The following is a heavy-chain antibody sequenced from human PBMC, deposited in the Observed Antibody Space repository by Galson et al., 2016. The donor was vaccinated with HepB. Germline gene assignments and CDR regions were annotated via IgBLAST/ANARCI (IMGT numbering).Heavy chain of an antibody. V-gene: IGHV1-2*02. CDR1: GYTFTGYY. D-gene: IGHD4-17*01. CDR2: INPNSGGT. J-gene: IGHJ6*02. CDR3: ARDYGDNSFYGMDV. Sequence: SVKVSCKASGYTFTGYYMHWVRRAPGQGLEWMGWINPNSGGTNYAQKFQGRVSMTRDTSTSTAYMELSRLRSDDTAVYYCARDYGDNSFYGMDVWGQGTTVTVSS.